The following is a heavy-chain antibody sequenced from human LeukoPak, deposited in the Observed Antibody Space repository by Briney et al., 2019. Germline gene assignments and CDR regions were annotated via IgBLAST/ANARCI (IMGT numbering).Heavy chain of an antibody. CDR2: ISSNGGST. CDR1: GFTFSSYA. CDR3: VKTPQYYYDSSGFYSN. V-gene: IGHV3-64D*09. Sequence: ESLKISCSASGFTFSSYAMHWVRQAPGKGLEYVSAISSNGGSTYYADSVKGRFTISRDNSKNTLYLQMSSLRAEDTAVYYCVKTPQYYYDSSGFYSNWGQGTLVTVSS. J-gene: IGHJ4*02. D-gene: IGHD3-22*01.